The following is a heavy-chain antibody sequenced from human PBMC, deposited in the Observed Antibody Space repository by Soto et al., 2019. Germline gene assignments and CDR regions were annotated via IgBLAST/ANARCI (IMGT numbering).Heavy chain of an antibody. Sequence: QVQLVQSGAEVKKPGSSVKVSCKASGGTFSSYAISWVRQAPGQGLEWMGGIIPIFGTANYAQKFQGRVTITADESTITAYMELSSLRSEDTAVYYSARVLDIVVVPAARQRAFALCGQGTMVTVSS. CDR2: IIPIFGTA. D-gene: IGHD2-2*03. CDR3: ARVLDIVVVPAARQRAFAL. CDR1: GGTFSSYA. J-gene: IGHJ3*01. V-gene: IGHV1-69*01.